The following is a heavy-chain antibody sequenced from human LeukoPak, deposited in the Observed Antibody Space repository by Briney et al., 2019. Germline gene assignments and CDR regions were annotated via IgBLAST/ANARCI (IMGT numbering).Heavy chain of an antibody. D-gene: IGHD1-1*01. CDR3: ARPGTYRTQNYYYYYMDV. CDR1: GGSISSSSYY. V-gene: IGHV4-39*07. J-gene: IGHJ6*03. Sequence: PSETLSLTCTVSGGSISSSSYYWGWIRQPPGKGLEWIGSIYYSGSTYYNPSLKSRVTISVDTSKNQFSLKLSSATAADTAVYYCARPGTYRTQNYYYYYMDVWGKGTTVTVSS. CDR2: IYYSGST.